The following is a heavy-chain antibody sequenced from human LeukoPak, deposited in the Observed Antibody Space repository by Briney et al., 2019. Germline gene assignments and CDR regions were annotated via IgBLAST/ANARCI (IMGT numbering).Heavy chain of an antibody. CDR3: ARDQSSSQQEGYYYYYYGMDV. D-gene: IGHD6-13*01. CDR1: GGTFSSYA. Sequence: SVKVSRKASGGTFSSYAISWVRQAPGQGLEWMGRIIPILGIANYAQKFQGRVTITADKSTSTAYMELSSLRSEDTAVYYCARDQSSSQQEGYYYYYYGMDVWGQGTTVTVSS. J-gene: IGHJ6*02. V-gene: IGHV1-69*04. CDR2: IIPILGIA.